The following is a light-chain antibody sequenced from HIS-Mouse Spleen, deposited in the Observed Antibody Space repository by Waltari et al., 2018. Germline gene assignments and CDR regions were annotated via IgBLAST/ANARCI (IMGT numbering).Light chain of an antibody. V-gene: IGKV4-1*01. CDR1: QSVLYPPNNKNY. Sequence: IVLTQSPDSTGAFLGGTLTINRNSCQSVLYPPNNKNYLAWYQQKPGQPPKLLIYGASTRESGVPDRFSGSGSGTDFTLTISSLQAEDVAVYYCQQYYSTPYTFGQGTKLEIK. CDR2: GAS. CDR3: QQYYSTPYT. J-gene: IGKJ2*01.